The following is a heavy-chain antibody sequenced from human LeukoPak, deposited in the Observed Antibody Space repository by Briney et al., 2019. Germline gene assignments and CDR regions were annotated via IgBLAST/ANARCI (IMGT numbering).Heavy chain of an antibody. V-gene: IGHV3-74*01. D-gene: IGHD6-6*01. Sequence: GGSLRLSCAASGFTFSNYWMHWVRQAPGKGLVWASRINSDGINTSYADSVKGRFTISRDNAKNTLNLQMSSLRVEDTAVYYCTRDPRHFDSCGQGTLVTVSS. CDR3: TRDPRHFDS. CDR1: GFTFSNYW. CDR2: INSDGINT. J-gene: IGHJ5*01.